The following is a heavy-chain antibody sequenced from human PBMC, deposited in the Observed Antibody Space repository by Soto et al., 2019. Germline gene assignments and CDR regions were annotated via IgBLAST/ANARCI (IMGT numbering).Heavy chain of an antibody. CDR2: ISAYNGNT. CDR3: AREGTRMVYAMYFDY. Sequence: GASVKVSCKASGYTFTSYGISWVRQAPGQGLEWMGWISAYNGNTNYAQKLQGRVTMTTDTSTSTAYMELRSLRSDDTAVYYCAREGTRMVYAMYFDYWGQGTLVTVSS. V-gene: IGHV1-18*01. D-gene: IGHD2-8*01. CDR1: GYTFTSYG. J-gene: IGHJ4*02.